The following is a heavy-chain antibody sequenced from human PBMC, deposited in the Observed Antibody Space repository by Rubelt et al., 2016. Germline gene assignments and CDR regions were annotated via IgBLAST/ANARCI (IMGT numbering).Heavy chain of an antibody. CDR2: ISYDGSNK. D-gene: IGHD3/OR15-3a*01. CDR1: GFTFGSYG. CDR3: AKGSAFGLVIWAE. V-gene: IGHV3-30*18. J-gene: IGHJ4*02. Sequence: QVQLVESGGGVVQPGRSLRLSCAASGFTFGSYGMHWVRQAPGKGLEWVAVISYDGSNKYYADSVKGRFTISRDNAKNTLDLQMNSLRAEDTAVYYCAKGSAFGLVIWAEWGQGTLVTVSS.